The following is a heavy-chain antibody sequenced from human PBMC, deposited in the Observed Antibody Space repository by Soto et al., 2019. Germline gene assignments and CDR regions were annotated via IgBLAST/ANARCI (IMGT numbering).Heavy chain of an antibody. CDR3: VRFSVIPV. Sequence: QVQLVQSGPEVKKPGASVKVSCKTSGYTFTYYALHWVRQAPGQGLEWMGWINTGNGKTKYSQNFRGRLTITRDTSATTLYMELRSLRSEDTTVYYCVRFSVIPVWGQGTLVTVSS. J-gene: IGHJ4*02. CDR2: INTGNGKT. V-gene: IGHV1-3*04. D-gene: IGHD2-21*01. CDR1: GYTFTYYA.